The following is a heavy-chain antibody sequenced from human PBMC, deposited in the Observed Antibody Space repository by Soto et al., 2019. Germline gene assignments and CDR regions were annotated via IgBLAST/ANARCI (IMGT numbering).Heavy chain of an antibody. D-gene: IGHD2-15*01. Sequence: GASVKVSCKASGYTFTSYAMHWVRQAPGQRLEWMGWINAGNGNTKYSQKFQGRVTITRDTSASTAYMELSSLRSEDTAVYYCANQFLGYCSGGSCLRGPGFDPWGQGTLVTVSS. J-gene: IGHJ5*02. CDR1: GYTFTSYA. CDR3: ANQFLGYCSGGSCLRGPGFDP. V-gene: IGHV1-3*01. CDR2: INAGNGNT.